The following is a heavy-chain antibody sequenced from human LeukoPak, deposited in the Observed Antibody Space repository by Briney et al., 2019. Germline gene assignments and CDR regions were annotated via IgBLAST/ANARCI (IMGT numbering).Heavy chain of an antibody. CDR3: ATDFTLVTGTTNY. CDR2: FDPEDGET. D-gene: IGHD1-7*01. CDR1: GYTLTELS. Sequence: ASVEVSCKVSGYTLTELSVHWVRQAPGKGLEWMGGFDPEDGETIYAQKFQGRVTMTEDTSTDTAYMELSSLRSEDTAVYYCATDFTLVTGTTNYWGQGTLVTVSS. V-gene: IGHV1-24*01. J-gene: IGHJ4*02.